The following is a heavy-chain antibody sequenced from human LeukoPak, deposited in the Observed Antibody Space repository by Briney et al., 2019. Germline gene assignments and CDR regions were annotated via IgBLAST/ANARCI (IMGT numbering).Heavy chain of an antibody. V-gene: IGHV3-21*01. CDR2: ISSSSTYI. D-gene: IGHD6-13*01. Sequence: GGSLRLSCAASGFTFSDYSMNWVRQAPGKGLEWVSSISSSSTYIYYADSVKGRFTISRDNAKNSLYLQMNSLRAEDTAVYYCVRVRQRLVAYGMDVWGQGTTVTVSS. CDR3: VRVRQRLVAYGMDV. CDR1: GFTFSDYS. J-gene: IGHJ6*02.